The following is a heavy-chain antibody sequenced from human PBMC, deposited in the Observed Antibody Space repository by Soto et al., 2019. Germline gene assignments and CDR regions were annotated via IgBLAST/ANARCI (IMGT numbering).Heavy chain of an antibody. J-gene: IGHJ1*01. D-gene: IGHD2-15*01. CDR3: ARPNMWYGKILQ. CDR2: MFYSGTT. V-gene: IGHV4-59*01. Sequence: QVQLQESGPGLVKPSETLSLTCTVAGASMSGNYWTWVRQPPGKGLEWIGKMFYSGTTNYNPSLRSRVTMSLDTSVNQFSLRLSSVTAADTAVYYCARPNMWYGKILQWGRGTLVTVSS. CDR1: GASMSGNY.